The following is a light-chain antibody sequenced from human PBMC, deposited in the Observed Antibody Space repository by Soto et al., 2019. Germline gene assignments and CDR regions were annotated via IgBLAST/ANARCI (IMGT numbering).Light chain of an antibody. CDR3: QQRYTTPPA. J-gene: IGKJ1*01. Sequence: DIVMTQSPDSLAVSLGERATINCKSSQSVLYSYNNKNYITWYQQKPGQPPKLLIYWASTRESGVPDRFSGSGSGTDFTLTINSLQAEDVAVYYCQQRYTTPPAFGQGTKVEIK. CDR2: WAS. V-gene: IGKV4-1*01. CDR1: QSVLYSYNNKNY.